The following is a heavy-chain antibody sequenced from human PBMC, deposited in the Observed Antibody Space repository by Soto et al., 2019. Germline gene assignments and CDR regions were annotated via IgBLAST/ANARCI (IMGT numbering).Heavy chain of an antibody. CDR3: ARDNDGAQFASSYNDL. CDR1: GFNFGPFW. CDR2: INGDGNTI. V-gene: IGHV3-74*01. J-gene: IGHJ5*02. D-gene: IGHD6-6*01. Sequence: PGGSLRLSCAASGFNFGPFWMHWVRQAPGKGRVWVSHINGDGNTIVYADSVRGRFTISRDNARNSVFLHLNSLRAEDTAVYYCARDNDGAQFASSYNDLWGQGTLVTVSS.